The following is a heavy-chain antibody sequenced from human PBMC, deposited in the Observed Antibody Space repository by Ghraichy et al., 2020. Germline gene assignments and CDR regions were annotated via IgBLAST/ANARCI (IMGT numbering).Heavy chain of an antibody. CDR3: ARDPYHGSLDD. CDR1: GFTFSTSW. CDR2: INQDGSDK. J-gene: IGHJ4*02. V-gene: IGHV3-7*03. Sequence: GGSLRLSCVASGFTFSTSWMSWVRQAPGKGLEWVANINQDGSDKYYVASVRGRFTISRDNAKNSLYLQMNSLRAVDTAVYYCARDPYHGSLDDWGQGTLVTVSS. D-gene: IGHD2-2*01.